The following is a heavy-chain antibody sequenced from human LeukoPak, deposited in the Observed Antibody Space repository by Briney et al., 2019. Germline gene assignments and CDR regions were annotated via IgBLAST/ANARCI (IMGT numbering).Heavy chain of an antibody. CDR1: GYSISSGYY. D-gene: IGHD1-26*01. Sequence: SETLSLTCTVSGYSISSGYYWGWIRQSPGKGLEWIGSIYHSGSTYYNPSLNSRVTISVDTSNNQFSLKLSSVTAADTAVYYCARDRSGSYGDWFDPWGQGTLVTVSS. V-gene: IGHV4-38-2*02. J-gene: IGHJ5*02. CDR2: IYHSGST. CDR3: ARDRSGSYGDWFDP.